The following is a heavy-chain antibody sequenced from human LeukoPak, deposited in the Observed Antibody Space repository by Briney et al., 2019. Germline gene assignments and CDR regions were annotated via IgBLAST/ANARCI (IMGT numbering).Heavy chain of an antibody. Sequence: GGSLRLSCAASGFTFTNYDMHWVRQAPGKGLEWVALISYDGGKKYYADSVKGRFTISRDNSKNTLYLQMNTLKSEDTAVYYCAKDRSGTIFGVFDYWGQGTLVAVSS. CDR2: ISYDGGKK. V-gene: IGHV3-30*18. CDR3: AKDRSGTIFGVFDY. CDR1: GFTFTNYD. J-gene: IGHJ4*02. D-gene: IGHD3-9*01.